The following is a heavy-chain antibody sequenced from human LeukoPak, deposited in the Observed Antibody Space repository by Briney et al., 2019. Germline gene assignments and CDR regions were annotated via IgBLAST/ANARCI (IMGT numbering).Heavy chain of an antibody. CDR3: ARGVEHDY. Sequence: SETLSLTCAVYGGSFSGYYWSWIRQPPGKGLEWIGEINHSGSTNYNPSLKSRVTISVDTSKNQFPLKLSSVTAADTAVYYCARGVEHDYWGQGTLVTVSS. CDR1: GGSFSGYY. J-gene: IGHJ4*02. CDR2: INHSGST. V-gene: IGHV4-34*01.